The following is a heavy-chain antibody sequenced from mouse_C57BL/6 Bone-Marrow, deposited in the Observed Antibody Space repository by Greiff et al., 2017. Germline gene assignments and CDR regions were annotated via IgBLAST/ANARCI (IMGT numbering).Heavy chain of an antibody. J-gene: IGHJ3*01. CDR2: LSYSGST. CDR3: ARGGGYSGFAY. CDR1: GYSITSGYD. D-gene: IGHD2-3*01. Sequence: EVKLQESGPGMVKPSQSLSLTCTVTGYSITSGYDWLWIRHFPGNKLEWMGYLSYSGSTTSNPSLTSRISIPHDTSKNHFVLKLNSVTTEDTATYYCARGGGYSGFAYWGQGTLVTVSA. V-gene: IGHV3-1*01.